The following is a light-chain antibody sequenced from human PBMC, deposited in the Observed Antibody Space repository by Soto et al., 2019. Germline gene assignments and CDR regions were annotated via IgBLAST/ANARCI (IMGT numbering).Light chain of an antibody. CDR3: TSYAVTTHVA. CDR1: SSDVGGYNY. V-gene: IGLV2-8*01. J-gene: IGLJ2*01. CDR2: EVS. Sequence: QSALTQPPSASGSPGQSVTISCTGTSSDVGGYNYVSWYQQHPGKAPKLMIYEVSKRPSGVPDPFSGSKSGNTASLTVSGLHADDEAYYYCTSYAVTTHVAIGGGTKVTVL.